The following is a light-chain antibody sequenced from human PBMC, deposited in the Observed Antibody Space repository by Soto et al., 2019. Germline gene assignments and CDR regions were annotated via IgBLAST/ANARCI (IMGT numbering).Light chain of an antibody. CDR2: DVS. CDR3: SSYTNSNTLV. CDR1: RSDVGGYNY. J-gene: IGLJ1*01. V-gene: IGLV2-14*01. Sequence: QSVLTQPASVSGSPGQSITISCTGTRSDVGGYNYVSWYQQHPGETPKLMIYDVSNRPSGVSNRFSGSKSGNTASLTISGLQADDEADYYCSSYTNSNTLVFGTGTKLTVL.